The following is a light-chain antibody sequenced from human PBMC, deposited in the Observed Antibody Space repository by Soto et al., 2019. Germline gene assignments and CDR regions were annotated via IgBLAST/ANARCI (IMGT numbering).Light chain of an antibody. J-gene: IGKJ1*01. CDR2: RVS. CDR3: MQGTYRRT. CDR1: QGLVLIDGNTY. Sequence: VVMTQSPLSLPVPLGQPASISCRSSQGLVLIDGNTYLNWFQKRPGQSPRRLIYRVSNRDSGVPDRFSGSGSATDFTLKISRVEAEDVGVYYCMQGTYRRTFGQGTKVDI. V-gene: IGKV2-30*01.